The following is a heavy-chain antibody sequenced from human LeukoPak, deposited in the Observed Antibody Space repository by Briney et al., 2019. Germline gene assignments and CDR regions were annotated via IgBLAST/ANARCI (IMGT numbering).Heavy chain of an antibody. Sequence: ASVKVSCKASGYTFTGYYMHWVRQAPGQGLEWMGRINPNSGGTNYAQKFQGRVTMTRDTSISTAYMELSRLRSDDTAVYYCARVGGYCSSTSCYEFDYWGQGTLVTVSS. D-gene: IGHD2-2*01. CDR2: INPNSGGT. CDR1: GYTFTGYY. J-gene: IGHJ4*02. V-gene: IGHV1-2*06. CDR3: ARVGGYCSSTSCYEFDY.